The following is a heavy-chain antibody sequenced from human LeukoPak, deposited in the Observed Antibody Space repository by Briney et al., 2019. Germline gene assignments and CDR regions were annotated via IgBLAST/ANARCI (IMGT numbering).Heavy chain of an antibody. CDR3: AKELSGWYFDY. CDR2: ISYDGSNK. CDR1: GFTFSSYS. D-gene: IGHD6-25*01. J-gene: IGHJ4*02. V-gene: IGHV3-30*18. Sequence: PGGSLRLSCAASGFTFSSYSMNWVRQAPGKGLEWVAVISYDGSNKYYADSVKGRFTISRDNSKNTLYLQMNSLRAEDTAVYYCAKELSGWYFDYWGQGTLVTVSS.